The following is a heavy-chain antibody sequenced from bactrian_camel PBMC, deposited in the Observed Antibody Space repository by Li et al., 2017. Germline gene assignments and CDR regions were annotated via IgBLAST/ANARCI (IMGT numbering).Heavy chain of an antibody. CDR1: RYTDSSNR. V-gene: IGHV3S54*01. J-gene: IGHJ4*01. D-gene: IGHD6*01. CDR2: IYSGDGTT. CDR3: GAKYGTLCSFEFEYVR. Sequence: HVQLVESGGGSVQAGGSLRLSCAVSRYTDSSNRNRCMAWYRQAPGKEREGVARIYSGDGTTYYADSVKGRFTISQDNAKNTVSLQMNNLTPEDTGMYYCGAKYGTLCSFEFEYVRWGQGTQVTVS.